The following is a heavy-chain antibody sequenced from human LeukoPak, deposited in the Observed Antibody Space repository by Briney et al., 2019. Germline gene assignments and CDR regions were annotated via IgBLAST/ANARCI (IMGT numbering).Heavy chain of an antibody. J-gene: IGHJ4*02. CDR1: GGSFSGYY. CDR3: AGFLVKQWLLPFDY. Sequence: SETLSLTCAVYGGSFSGYYWTWIRQPPGKGLEWIGEVNHSGGTNYNPSLKSRVTISVDTSKNQFSLKLSSVTAADTAVYYCAGFLVKQWLLPFDYWGQGTLVTVSS. D-gene: IGHD6-19*01. V-gene: IGHV4-34*01. CDR2: VNHSGGT.